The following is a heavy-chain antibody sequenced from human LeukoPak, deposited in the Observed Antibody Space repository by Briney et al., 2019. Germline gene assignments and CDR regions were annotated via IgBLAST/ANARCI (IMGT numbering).Heavy chain of an antibody. Sequence: SETLSLTCAVYGGSFSGYYWSWIRQPPGKGLEWIGEINHSGSTNYNPSLKSRVTISVDTSKNQFSLKLSSVTAADTAVYYCAAAFSGAAAGIVDYWGQGTLVTVSS. CDR3: AAAFSGAAAGIVDY. D-gene: IGHD6-13*01. CDR2: INHSGST. J-gene: IGHJ4*02. V-gene: IGHV4-34*01. CDR1: GGSFSGYY.